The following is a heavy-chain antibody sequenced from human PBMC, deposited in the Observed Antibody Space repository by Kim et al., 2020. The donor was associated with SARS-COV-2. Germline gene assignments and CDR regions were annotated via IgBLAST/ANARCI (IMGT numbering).Heavy chain of an antibody. V-gene: IGHV3-7*01. CDR1: GFRFSSYS. J-gene: IGHJ4*02. CDR3: VRHDNGYFKYYFDS. Sequence: GGSLRLSCAPSGFRFSSYSMGWVRQAPGKGLEWVASINQAGSEEYYVPSVRGRFTISRDSAQDSLLLHMNSLSAEDTALYYCVRHDNGYFKYYFDSWVQG. CDR2: INQAGSEE. D-gene: IGHD5-18*01.